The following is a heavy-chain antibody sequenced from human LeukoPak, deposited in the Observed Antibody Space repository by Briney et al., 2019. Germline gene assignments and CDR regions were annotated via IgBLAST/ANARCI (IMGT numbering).Heavy chain of an antibody. V-gene: IGHV3-21*01. Sequence: PGGSLRLSCAASGFPFGTYNMNWVRQAPGKGLEWVSSIGGSGSHIYYADSMKGRFTISRDNAKNSLYLQMNSLRAEDTAVYYCARTRGYSYGNRNLRFDYWGQGTLVTVSS. CDR3: ARTRGYSYGNRNLRFDY. CDR2: IGGSGSHI. CDR1: GFPFGTYN. D-gene: IGHD5-18*01. J-gene: IGHJ4*02.